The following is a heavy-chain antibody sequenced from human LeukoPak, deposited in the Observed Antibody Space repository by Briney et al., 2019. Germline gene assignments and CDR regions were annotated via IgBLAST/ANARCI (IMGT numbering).Heavy chain of an antibody. CDR1: GVSISSGDYY. V-gene: IGHV4-30-4*01. CDR3: ARTPRYYYDSSGLDY. D-gene: IGHD3-22*01. J-gene: IGHJ4*02. Sequence: SQTLSLTCTVSGVSISSGDYYWSWIRQPPGKGLEWIGYIYYSGSTYYNPSLKSRVTISVDTSKNQFSLKLSSVTAADTAVYYCARTPRYYYDSSGLDYWGQGTLVTVSS. CDR2: IYYSGST.